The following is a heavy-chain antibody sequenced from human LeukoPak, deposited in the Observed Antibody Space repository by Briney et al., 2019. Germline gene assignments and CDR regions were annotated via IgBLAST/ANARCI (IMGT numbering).Heavy chain of an antibody. J-gene: IGHJ3*02. CDR2: IKQDGSEK. CDR1: GFTFSSYW. CDR3: ARGGHAGAFDI. Sequence: GGSLRLSCPASGFTFSSYWMSWVRQAPGKGLEWVANIKQDGSEKYYVDSVKGRFTISRDNAKNSLYLQMNSLRAEDTAVYYCARGGHAGAFDIWGQGTMVTVSS. D-gene: IGHD6-13*01. V-gene: IGHV3-7*01.